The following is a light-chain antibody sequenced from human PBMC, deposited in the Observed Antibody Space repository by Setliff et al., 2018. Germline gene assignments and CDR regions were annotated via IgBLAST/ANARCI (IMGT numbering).Light chain of an antibody. CDR1: SSNIGRNY. CDR2: RNA. V-gene: IGLV1-47*01. Sequence: SVLTQPPSASETPGQRVTISCSGRSSNIGRNYVYWYQQFPGMAPKLLIYRNAQRPSGVPDRFSGSKSGASASLAITGLRSEDEADYYCAAWDDVLSAVVFGGGTQLTVL. J-gene: IGLJ2*01. CDR3: AAWDDVLSAVV.